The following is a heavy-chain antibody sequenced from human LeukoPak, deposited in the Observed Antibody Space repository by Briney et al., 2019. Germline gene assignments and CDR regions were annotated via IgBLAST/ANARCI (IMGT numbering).Heavy chain of an antibody. CDR2: IYTSGST. Sequence: SKTLSLTCTVSGYSISSGYYWSWIRQPAGKGLEWIGRIYTSGSTNYNPSLKSRVTISVDTSKNQFSLKLSSVTAADTAVYYCARLYGSGSSLYFDYWGQGTLVTVSS. CDR3: ARLYGSGSSLYFDY. V-gene: IGHV4-61*02. D-gene: IGHD3-10*01. CDR1: GYSISSGYY. J-gene: IGHJ4*02.